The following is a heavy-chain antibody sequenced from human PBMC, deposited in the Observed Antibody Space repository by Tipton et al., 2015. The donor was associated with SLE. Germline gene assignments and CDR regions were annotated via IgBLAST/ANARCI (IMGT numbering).Heavy chain of an antibody. CDR1: GGSISSGGYY. V-gene: IGHV4-31*03. D-gene: IGHD3-22*01. CDR3: ARDRWNYYDSSGYYGAIDY. J-gene: IGHJ4*02. CDR2: IYYSGST. Sequence: TLSLTCTVSGGSISSGGYYWSWIRQHPGKGLEWIGYIYYSGSTYYNPSLKSRVTISVDTSKNQFSLKLSSVTAADTAVYYCARDRWNYYDSSGYYGAIDYWGQGTLVTVSS.